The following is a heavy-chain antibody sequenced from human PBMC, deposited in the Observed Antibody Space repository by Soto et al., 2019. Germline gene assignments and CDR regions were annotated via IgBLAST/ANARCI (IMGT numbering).Heavy chain of an antibody. Sequence: GGSLRLSCAASGFTFSSYGMHWVRQAPGKGLEWVAVISYDGSNKYYADSVKGRFTISRDNSKNTLYLQMNSLRAEDTAVYYCAKDGVVVVTDHPPSVDYWGQGTLVTVSS. CDR1: GFTFSSYG. D-gene: IGHD3-22*01. CDR3: AKDGVVVVTDHPPSVDY. CDR2: ISYDGSNK. V-gene: IGHV3-30*18. J-gene: IGHJ4*02.